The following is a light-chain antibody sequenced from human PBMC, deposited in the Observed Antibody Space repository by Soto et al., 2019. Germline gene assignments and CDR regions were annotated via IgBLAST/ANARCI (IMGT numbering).Light chain of an antibody. CDR1: QGISSY. J-gene: IGKJ2*02. V-gene: IGKV1-9*01. CDR3: QQPWT. Sequence: DIQLTQSPSFLSASVGDRVTITCRASQGISSYLAWYQQKPGKAPKLLIYAASTLQSGVPSRFSGSGSGTEFTLTISSLRPEDFATYYCQQPWTFGQGTKLEIK. CDR2: AAS.